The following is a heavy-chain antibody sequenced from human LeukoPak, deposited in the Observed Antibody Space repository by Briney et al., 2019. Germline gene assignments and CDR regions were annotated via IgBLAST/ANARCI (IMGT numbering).Heavy chain of an antibody. CDR3: ARPQYYYDSSGYYPRYYFDY. CDR1: GGTFSSYA. V-gene: IGHV1-69*05. CDR2: IIPIFGTA. D-gene: IGHD3-22*01. J-gene: IGHJ4*02. Sequence: SVKVSCKASGGTFSSYAISWVRQAPGQGLEWMGGIIPIFGTANYAQKFQGRVTITTDESTSTAYMELSSLRSEDTAVYYCARPQYYYDSSGYYPRYYFDYWGQGTLVTVSS.